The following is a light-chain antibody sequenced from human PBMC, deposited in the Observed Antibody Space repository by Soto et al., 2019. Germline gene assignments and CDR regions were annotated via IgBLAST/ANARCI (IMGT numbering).Light chain of an antibody. J-gene: IGKJ5*01. V-gene: IGKV1-8*01. CDR3: QQYDSYPIT. CDR1: QGISSY. CDR2: AAS. Sequence: AIRMTQSPSSFSASTGDRVTITCRASQGISSYLAWYQQKPGKAPNLLIYAASTLQSGVPSRFSGSGSGTDFTLTIICLQSEDFATYYCQQYDSYPITFGQGTRLEIK.